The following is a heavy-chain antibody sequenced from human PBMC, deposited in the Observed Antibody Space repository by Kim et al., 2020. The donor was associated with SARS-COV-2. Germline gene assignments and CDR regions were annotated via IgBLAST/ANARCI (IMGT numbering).Heavy chain of an antibody. D-gene: IGHD2-2*01. CDR3: ARVRVVPDAYDI. CDR2: IFHSGTI. CDR1: GATIDIGGYF. Sequence: SETLSLTCTVSGATIDIGGYFWCWIRQHPGKGLEWIGYIFHSGTIYYNPPLKSRVSMSVDTSKNLFSLKLTSVTAADTAMYYCARVRVVPDAYDIWGQGT. J-gene: IGHJ3*02. V-gene: IGHV4-31*03.